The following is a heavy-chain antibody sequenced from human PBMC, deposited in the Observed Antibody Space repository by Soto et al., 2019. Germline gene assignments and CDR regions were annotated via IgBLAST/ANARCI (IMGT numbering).Heavy chain of an antibody. CDR2: IYHGGTT. V-gene: IGHV4-38-2*02. J-gene: IGHJ4*01. D-gene: IGHD6-19*01. CDR3: ARVHVMVVAGSTFDY. CDR1: GYSISIGSY. Sequence: TEALSVTCTVSGYSISIGSYWSWIRQPPVKGPEWIASIYHGGTTFYKPSLKSRITISVDTSNNQFSLKLTSVTAADTAVYYCARVHVMVVAGSTFDYWGHGTLVTVSS.